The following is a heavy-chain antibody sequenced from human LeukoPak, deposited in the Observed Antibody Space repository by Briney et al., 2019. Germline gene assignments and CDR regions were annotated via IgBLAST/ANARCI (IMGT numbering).Heavy chain of an antibody. V-gene: IGHV3-74*01. D-gene: IGHD1-1*01. CDR1: GFTSSGYW. CDR2: NNSDGSST. Sequence: GGSLRLSCVDSGFTSSGYWMHWVRQAPGKGLVWVSRNNSDGSSTTYADSVKGRFTISRDNAKNTLSLQMNSLRAEDTAVYYCVRGQLERPFDFYYGMDVWGKGTTVTVSS. CDR3: VRGQLERPFDFYYGMDV. J-gene: IGHJ6*04.